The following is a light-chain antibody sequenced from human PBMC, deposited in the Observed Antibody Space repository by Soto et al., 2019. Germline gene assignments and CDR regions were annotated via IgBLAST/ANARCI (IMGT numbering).Light chain of an antibody. J-gene: IGKJ4*01. Sequence: DIQMTQSPSTLSASVGDRVTITCRASQSISSRLAWYQQKPGKAPKLLIYKASSLESGVPSRFSGSASGTXXXLXXXXLQPDDFAXXXXQQYNSYSLTFGGGTKVDIK. CDR3: QQYNSYSLT. CDR2: KAS. V-gene: IGKV1-5*03. CDR1: QSISSR.